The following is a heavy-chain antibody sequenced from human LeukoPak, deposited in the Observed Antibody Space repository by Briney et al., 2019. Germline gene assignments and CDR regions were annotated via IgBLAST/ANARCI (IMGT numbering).Heavy chain of an antibody. CDR1: GFTFSIYW. Sequence: PGGSLRLSCAASGFTFSIYWMSWVRQAPGKGLEWVANIKQDGRERYYVDSVKGRFTISRDNAKNSLYLQMNSLRAEDTAVYYCATTLYVSTTTLTSRPDWFDPWGQGTLVTVSS. CDR3: ATTLYVSTTTLTSRPDWFDP. V-gene: IGHV3-7*01. CDR2: IKQDGRER. D-gene: IGHD4-17*01. J-gene: IGHJ5*02.